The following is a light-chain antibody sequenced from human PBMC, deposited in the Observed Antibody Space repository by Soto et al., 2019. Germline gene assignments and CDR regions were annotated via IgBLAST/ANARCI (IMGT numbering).Light chain of an antibody. J-gene: IGKJ2*01. CDR2: GAS. V-gene: IGKV3-15*01. CDR3: QQYNNWPYT. Sequence: EIMMTQSPATLSVSPGERVSLSCRASQRVSTNFAWYRQKPGQVPTLLIYGASTRATGIPARFSGSGSGTEFTLTITSLQSEDFAVYYCQQYNNWPYTFGQGTKLEIK. CDR1: QRVSTN.